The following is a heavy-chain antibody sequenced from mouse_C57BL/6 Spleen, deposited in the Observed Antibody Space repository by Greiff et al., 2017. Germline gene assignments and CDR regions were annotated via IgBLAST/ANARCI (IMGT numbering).Heavy chain of an antibody. CDR3: ARESDYDNYFDY. V-gene: IGHV3-6*01. D-gene: IGHD2-4*01. J-gene: IGHJ2*01. Sequence: EVQLQESGPGLVKPSQSLSLTCSVTGYSITSGYYWNWIRQFPGNKLEWMGYISYDGSNNYNPSLKNRISITRDTSKNQCFLKLNSVTTEDTATYYCARESDYDNYFDYCGQGTTLTVAS. CDR1: GYSITSGYY. CDR2: ISYDGSN.